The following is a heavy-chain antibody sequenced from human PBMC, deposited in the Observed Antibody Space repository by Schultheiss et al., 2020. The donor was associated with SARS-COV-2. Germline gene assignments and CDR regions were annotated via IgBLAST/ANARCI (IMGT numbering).Heavy chain of an antibody. CDR3: ARGLHTAMVYWYFDL. Sequence: SETLSLTCAVYGGSFSGYYWSWIRQPPGKGLEWLGYVNDYGMTNYNPSLKSRVTISVDTSKNQFSLKLSSVTAADTAVYYCARGLHTAMVYWYFDLWGRGTLVTVSS. J-gene: IGHJ2*01. CDR2: VNDYGMT. V-gene: IGHV4-34*01. CDR1: GGSFSGYY. D-gene: IGHD5-18*01.